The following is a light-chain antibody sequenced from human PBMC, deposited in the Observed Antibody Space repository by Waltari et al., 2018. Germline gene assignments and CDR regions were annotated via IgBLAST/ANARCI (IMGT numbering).Light chain of an antibody. V-gene: IGKV1-27*01. CDR2: AAF. J-gene: IGKJ1*01. Sequence: DIQMTQSPSSLSASVGDRVTISCRASQGISNYLAWYQQKPGKAPKLLISAAFKLQSGVPIRFRAQWTGNEFHLTIRRLQPEDVATYYCLKYFTAPPWTFGQGTKVEVK. CDR3: LKYFTAPPWT. CDR1: QGISNY.